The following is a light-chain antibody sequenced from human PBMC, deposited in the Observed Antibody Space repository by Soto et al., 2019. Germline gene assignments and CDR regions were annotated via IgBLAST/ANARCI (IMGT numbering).Light chain of an antibody. J-gene: IGKJ3*01. CDR3: QQYVSSPPT. Sequence: EIVLTQSPGTLSLSPGEKATLSCRASQSVSSSYLAWYQQKPGQAPRLLIYGPSSRATGIPDRFSGSGSGTDFTLTIGRLEPEDFAVYYCQQYVSSPPTFGPGTKVDIK. CDR2: GPS. V-gene: IGKV3-20*01. CDR1: QSVSSSY.